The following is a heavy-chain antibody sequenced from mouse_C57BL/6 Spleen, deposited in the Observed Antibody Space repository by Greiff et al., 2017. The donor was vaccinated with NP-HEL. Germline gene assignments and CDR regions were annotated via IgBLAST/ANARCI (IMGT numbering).Heavy chain of an antibody. V-gene: IGHV1-78*01. J-gene: IGHJ3*01. D-gene: IGHD2-4*01. CDR1: GYTFTDHT. Sequence: VQLQQSDAELVKPGASVKISCKVSGYTFTDHTIHWMKQRPEQGLEWIGYIYPRDGSNKYNEKCKGKATLTADKSSSTASMQLNSLTSEDSAVYFCARKGVYDYDWFAYWGQGTLVTVSA. CDR3: ARKGVYDYDWFAY. CDR2: IYPRDGSN.